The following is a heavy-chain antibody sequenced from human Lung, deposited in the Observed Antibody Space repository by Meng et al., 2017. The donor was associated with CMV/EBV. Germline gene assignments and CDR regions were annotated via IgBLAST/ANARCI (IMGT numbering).Heavy chain of an antibody. CDR2: IKQDGSEK. J-gene: IGHJ4*02. V-gene: IGHV3-7*01. D-gene: IGHD3-22*01. CDR3: ARGYYYDSKVEHY. Sequence: LXCAASGFTFSSYWMSWVRQAPGKGLEWVANIKQDGSEKYYVDSVKGRFTISRDNAKNSLYLQMNSLRAEDTAVYYCARGYYYDSKVEHYWGQGTLVTVSS. CDR1: GFTFSSYW.